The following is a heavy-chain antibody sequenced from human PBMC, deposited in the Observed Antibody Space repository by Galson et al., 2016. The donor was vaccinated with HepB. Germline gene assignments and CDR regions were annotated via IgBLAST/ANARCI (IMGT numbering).Heavy chain of an antibody. D-gene: IGHD1-1*01. CDR2: IIPSFGTP. V-gene: IGHV1-69*13. CDR3: ARGLGKFWYFDL. CDR1: GGSFSRNA. Sequence: SAKVSCKASGGSFSRNAISWVRQAPGHGLEWMGGIIPSFGTPTYAQKFQGRLTISASEFTSTGYMELNSLRSEDTAVYYCARGLGKFWYFDLWGRGTLVTVSS. J-gene: IGHJ2*01.